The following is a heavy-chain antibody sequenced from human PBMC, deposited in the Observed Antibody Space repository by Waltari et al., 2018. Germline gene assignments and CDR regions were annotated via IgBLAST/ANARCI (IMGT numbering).Heavy chain of an antibody. D-gene: IGHD2-2*01. CDR2: IIPILGIA. V-gene: IGHV1-69*09. CDR1: GGTFSSYA. CDR3: ARYCSSTSCYADAFDI. Sequence: QVQLVQSGAEVKKPGSSVKVSCKASGGTFSSYAISWVRQAPGQGLEWMGRIIPILGIANYAPKFQGRVTITADKSTSTAYMELSSLRSEDTAVYYCARYCSSTSCYADAFDIWGQGTMVTVSS. J-gene: IGHJ3*02.